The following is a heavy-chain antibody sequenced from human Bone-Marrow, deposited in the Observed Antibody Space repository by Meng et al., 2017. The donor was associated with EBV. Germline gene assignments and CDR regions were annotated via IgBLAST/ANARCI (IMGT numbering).Heavy chain of an antibody. D-gene: IGHD4-17*01. CDR3: AKGGYGDFDFDY. J-gene: IGHJ4*02. CDR2: IYSGGST. CDR1: GFTVSSNF. V-gene: IGHV3-53*01. Sequence: VQLVGXXXXXVQXGXXXRLSCAVSGFTVSSNFMSWFCQAPGRGLEWVSIIYSGGSTYYADSVKGRFTISRDNSENTLYLQMYSLRAEDTAVYYCAKGGYGDFDFDYWGQGTLVTVSS.